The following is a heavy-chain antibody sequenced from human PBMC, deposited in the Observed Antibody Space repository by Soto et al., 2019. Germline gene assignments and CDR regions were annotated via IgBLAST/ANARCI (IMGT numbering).Heavy chain of an antibody. Sequence: EMQLVESGGGLVQPGGSLRLSCAASGFKFSDSWMHWVRQAPGKGLVWVSRIHPDGSMTHYADSVKGRFTASRDNVKNTVFLQLSSLRAEDTAIYYCVRDIRGGDFWGQGTLVTVSS. D-gene: IGHD2-15*01. CDR1: GFKFSDSW. J-gene: IGHJ4*02. V-gene: IGHV3-74*01. CDR2: IHPDGSMT. CDR3: VRDIRGGDF.